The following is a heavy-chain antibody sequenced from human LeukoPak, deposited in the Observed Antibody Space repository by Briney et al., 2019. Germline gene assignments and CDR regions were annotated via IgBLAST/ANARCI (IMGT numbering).Heavy chain of an antibody. CDR1: GYTFIGDY. J-gene: IGHJ3*02. CDR2: INPNSGGT. D-gene: IGHD2-2*01. V-gene: IGHV1-2*02. Sequence: ASVKVSCKASGYTFIGDYMHWVRQAPGQGLEWMGWINPNSGGTNYAQKFQGRVTMNRDTSISTAYMELRRLSSDDTAVYYCARGSDIVVIDIWGQGTMVTVSS. CDR3: ARGSDIVVIDI.